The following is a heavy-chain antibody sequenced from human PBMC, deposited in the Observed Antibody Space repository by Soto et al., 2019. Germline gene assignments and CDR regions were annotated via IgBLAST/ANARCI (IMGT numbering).Heavy chain of an antibody. V-gene: IGHV5-51*01. CDR2: IYPGDSDT. J-gene: IGHJ3*02. CDR1: GYSFTNYW. D-gene: IGHD1-26*01. CDR3: ARLILGATDAFDI. Sequence: PGESLKISFKGSGYSFTNYWIGWVRQMPGKGLEWMGIIYPGDSDTRYSPSVQGQVTISADKSINTAYLQWSSLKASDTAIYHCARLILGATDAFDIWGQGTMVTVSS.